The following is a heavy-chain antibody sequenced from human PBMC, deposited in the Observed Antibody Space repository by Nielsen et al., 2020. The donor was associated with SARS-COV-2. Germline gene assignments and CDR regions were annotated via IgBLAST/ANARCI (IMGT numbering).Heavy chain of an antibody. CDR2: INHSGST. D-gene: IGHD2-2*01. CDR3: ASGGGRAFCSSTSCYDEGYGMDV. J-gene: IGHJ6*02. Sequence: WIRQPPGKGLEWIGEINHSGSTNYNPSLKSRANISVNTSKNQFSLKLSSVTAADTAVYYCASGGGRAFCSSTSCYDEGYGMDVWGQGTTVTVSS. V-gene: IGHV4-34*01.